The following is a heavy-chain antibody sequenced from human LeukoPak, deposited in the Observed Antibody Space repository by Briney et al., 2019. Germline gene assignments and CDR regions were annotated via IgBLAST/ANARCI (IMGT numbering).Heavy chain of an antibody. CDR1: GFTFSSYG. Sequence: PGGSLRLSCAASGFTFSSYGMHWVRQAPGKGLEWVAVISYDGSNKYYADSVKGRFTISRDNSKNTLYLQMNSLRAEDTAVYYCANLDGSRGWPFDYWGQGTLVTVSS. CDR2: ISYDGSNK. V-gene: IGHV3-30*18. J-gene: IGHJ4*02. CDR3: ANLDGSRGWPFDY. D-gene: IGHD6-19*01.